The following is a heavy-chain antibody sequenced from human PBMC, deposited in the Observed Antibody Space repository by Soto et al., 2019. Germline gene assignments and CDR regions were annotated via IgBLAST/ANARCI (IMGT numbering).Heavy chain of an antibody. CDR3: ARDDCSSTSCYENWFDP. CDR2: IIPILGIA. J-gene: IGHJ5*02. Sequence: SVKVSCKASGGTFSSYTISWVRQAPGQGLEWMGRIIPILGIANYAQKFQGRVTITADKSTSTAYMELSSLRSEDTAVYYCARDDCSSTSCYENWFDPWGQGTLVTVSS. V-gene: IGHV1-69*02. CDR1: GGTFSSYT. D-gene: IGHD2-2*01.